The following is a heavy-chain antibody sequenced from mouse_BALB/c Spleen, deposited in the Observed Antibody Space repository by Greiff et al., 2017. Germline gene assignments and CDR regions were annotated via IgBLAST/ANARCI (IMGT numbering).Heavy chain of an antibody. V-gene: IGHV1S81*02. D-gene: IGHD1-3*01. Sequence: QVQLQQSGAELVKPGASVKLSCKASGYTFTSYWMHWVKQRPGQGLEWIGEINPSNGRTNYNEKFKSKATLTVDKSSSTAYMQLSSLTSEDSAVYYCARKVPFDYWGQGTTLTVSS. CDR3: ARKVPFDY. CDR2: INPSNGRT. J-gene: IGHJ2*01. CDR1: GYTFTSYW.